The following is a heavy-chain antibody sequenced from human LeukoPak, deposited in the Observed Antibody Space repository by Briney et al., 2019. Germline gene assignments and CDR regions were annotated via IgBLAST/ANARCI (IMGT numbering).Heavy chain of an antibody. CDR1: GYTFTSYG. V-gene: IGHV1-18*01. J-gene: IGHJ5*02. Sequence: ASVKVSCKASGYTFTSYGISWVRQAPGQGLEWMGWISAYNGNTNYAQKLQGRVTMTTDTSTSTAYMELRSLRSDDTAVYYCARDRSSRPGGLWFDPWGQGTLVTVSS. CDR2: ISAYNGNT. CDR3: ARDRSSRPGGLWFDP. D-gene: IGHD6-13*01.